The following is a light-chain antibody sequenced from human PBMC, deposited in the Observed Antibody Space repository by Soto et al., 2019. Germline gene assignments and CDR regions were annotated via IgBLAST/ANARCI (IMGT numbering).Light chain of an antibody. V-gene: IGKV3-15*01. Sequence: EVVMTQSPATLSVSPEERVTLSCRASQSINAHLAWYQQKPGQAPRLLIHGASTRATGIPARFSGSGYGTEFILTISSLQSEDFAVYYCQQYNTWLWTFGQGTKVEI. CDR3: QQYNTWLWT. CDR1: QSINAH. CDR2: GAS. J-gene: IGKJ1*01.